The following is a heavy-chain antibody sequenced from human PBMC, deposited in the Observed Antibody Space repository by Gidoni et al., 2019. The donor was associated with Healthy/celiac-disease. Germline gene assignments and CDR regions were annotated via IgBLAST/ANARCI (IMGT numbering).Heavy chain of an antibody. CDR1: GFTFSSYG. CDR3: AKDLSSSWGPFDY. V-gene: IGHV3-30*02. J-gene: IGHJ4*02. Sequence: QVQLVESGGGVVQPGGSLRLSCAASGFTFSSYGMHWVRQAPGKGLEWVACIRYDGSNKYYADSVKGRFTISRDNSKNTLYLQMNSLRAEDTAVYYCAKDLSSSWGPFDYWGQGTLVTVSS. D-gene: IGHD6-13*01. CDR2: IRYDGSNK.